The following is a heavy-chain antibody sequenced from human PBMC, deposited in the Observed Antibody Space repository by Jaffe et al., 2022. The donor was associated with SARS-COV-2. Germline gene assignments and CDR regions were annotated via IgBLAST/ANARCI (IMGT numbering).Heavy chain of an antibody. CDR2: IYTSGST. D-gene: IGHD6-13*01. V-gene: IGHV4-61*02. Sequence: QVQLQESGPGLVKPSQTLSLTCTVSGGSISSGSYYWSWIRQPAGKGLEWIGRIYTSGSTNYNPSLKSRVTISVDTSKNQFSLKLSSVTAADTAVYYCARTDRIGSSWYYFDYWGQGTLVTVSS. CDR1: GGSISSGSYY. J-gene: IGHJ4*02. CDR3: ARTDRIGSSWYYFDY.